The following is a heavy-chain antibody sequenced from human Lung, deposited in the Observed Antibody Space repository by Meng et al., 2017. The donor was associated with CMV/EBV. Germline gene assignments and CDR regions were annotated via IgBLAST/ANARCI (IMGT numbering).Heavy chain of an antibody. CDR1: GGSISSSSYY. D-gene: IGHD1-26*01. J-gene: IGHJ4*02. CDR2: VYYTGDT. V-gene: IGHV4-39*07. Sequence: SETXSLXXTISGGSISSSSYYWAWIRQPPEKGLEWIGSVYYTGDTYYSPSLKSRVTISIDTSKNQFSLKVNSVTDADTAVYYCVRETGGSSSTWWGQGTXVTVSS. CDR3: VRETGGSSSTW.